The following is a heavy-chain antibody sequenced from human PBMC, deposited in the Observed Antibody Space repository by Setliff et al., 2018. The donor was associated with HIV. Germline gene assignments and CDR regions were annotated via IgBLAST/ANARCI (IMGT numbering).Heavy chain of an antibody. CDR3: ARGGTSSNWFGP. CDR2: IYNSVTT. D-gene: IGHD2-2*01. Sequence: SETLSLTCIVSGASISSNTWSWIRQAPGKGLQWIGFIYNSVTTNYNPSLKSRVTMSLDTSKNQFSLKLTSVTAADTAVYYCARGGTSSNWFGPWGQGTLVTVSS. V-gene: IGHV4-59*01. CDR1: GASISSNT. J-gene: IGHJ5*02.